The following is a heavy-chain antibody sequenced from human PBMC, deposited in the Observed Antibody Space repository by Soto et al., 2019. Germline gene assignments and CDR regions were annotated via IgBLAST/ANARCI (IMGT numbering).Heavy chain of an antibody. CDR2: IRTYSGTT. J-gene: IGHJ3*02. CDR3: ARDRGSVTTGGLDALDI. CDR1: ADTFRSYG. V-gene: IGHV1-18*01. D-gene: IGHD4-4*01. Sequence: ASVKVSCKASADTFRSYGSCWVRQAPGQGLEGRGWIRTYSGTTNYEQQLQGRVPMTTETFTSRAYTELRSLTSDDTAVYYCARDRGSVTTGGLDALDIWG.